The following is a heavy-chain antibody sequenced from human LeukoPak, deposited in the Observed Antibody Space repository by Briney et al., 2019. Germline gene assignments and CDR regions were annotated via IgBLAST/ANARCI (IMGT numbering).Heavy chain of an antibody. J-gene: IGHJ4*02. CDR1: GYTFTGYY. D-gene: IGHD3-22*01. Sequence: ASVKVSCKASGYTFTGYYMHWVRQAPGQGLEWMGWINPNSGGTNYAQKFQGRVTMTRDTSISTAYMELSRLRADDTAVYYCARDQRGYDSSDYWGQGTLVTVSS. CDR2: INPNSGGT. CDR3: ARDQRGYDSSDY. V-gene: IGHV1-2*02.